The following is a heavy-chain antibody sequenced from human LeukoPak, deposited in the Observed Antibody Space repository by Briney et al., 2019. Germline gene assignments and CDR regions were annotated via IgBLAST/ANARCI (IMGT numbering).Heavy chain of an antibody. J-gene: IGHJ2*01. CDR3: ARYSSTWPYWYFDL. CDR1: GGSISSGGYS. CDR2: ISHSGST. D-gene: IGHD6-13*01. Sequence: TLSLTCAVSGGSISSGGYSWSWIRQPPGKGLEWIGYISHSGSTYYNPSLKSRVTISVDRSKNQFSLELTSVTAADTAVYYCARYSSTWPYWYFDLWGRGILVTVSS. V-gene: IGHV4-30-2*01.